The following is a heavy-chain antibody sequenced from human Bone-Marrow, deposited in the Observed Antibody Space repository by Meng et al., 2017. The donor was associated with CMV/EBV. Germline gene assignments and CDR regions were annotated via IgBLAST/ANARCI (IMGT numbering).Heavy chain of an antibody. CDR2: INHSGST. CDR3: ARGLRYCSSTSCYRPYYYYYYGMDV. V-gene: IGHV4-34*01. D-gene: IGHD2-2*02. Sequence: SETLSLTSAVYGGSFSGYYWSWIRQPPGKGLEWIGEINHSGSTNYNPSLKSRVTISVDTSKNQFSLKLSSVTAADTAVYYCARGLRYCSSTSCYRPYYYYYYGMDVWGQGTTVTVSS. CDR1: GGSFSGYY. J-gene: IGHJ6*02.